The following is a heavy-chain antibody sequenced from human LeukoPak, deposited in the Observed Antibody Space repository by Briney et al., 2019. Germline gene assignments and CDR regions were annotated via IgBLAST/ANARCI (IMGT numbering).Heavy chain of an antibody. CDR2: IDPSGSYT. D-gene: IGHD1-26*01. CDR1: GYGFTSYW. V-gene: IGHV5-10-1*01. CDR3: ARGPGVGATYYYYYGMDV. J-gene: IGHJ6*02. Sequence: GESLRISCKGSGYGFTSYWISWVRQMPGKGLEWMGRIDPSGSYTNYSPSFQGHVTISADKSISTAYLQWSSLKASDTAMYYCARGPGVGATYYYYYGMDVWGQGTTVTVSS.